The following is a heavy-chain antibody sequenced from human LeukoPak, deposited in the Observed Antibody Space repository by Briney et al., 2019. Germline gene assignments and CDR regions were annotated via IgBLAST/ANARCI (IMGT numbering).Heavy chain of an antibody. J-gene: IGHJ4*02. CDR2: ICSNDNNT. CDR1: GFTFSSYA. V-gene: IGHV3-23*01. Sequence: GGSLRLSCAASGFTFSSYAMNWVRQAPGKGLEWVSAICSNDNNTYYANSVKGRFTISRDDSKNTLFLQMNSLRAEDTAIYYCVKDHLDWGSSFDYWGQGAPVTVSS. D-gene: IGHD3-9*01. CDR3: VKDHLDWGSSFDY.